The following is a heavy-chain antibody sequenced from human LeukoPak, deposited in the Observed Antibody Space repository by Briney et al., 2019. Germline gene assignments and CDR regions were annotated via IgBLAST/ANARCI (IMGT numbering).Heavy chain of an antibody. CDR1: GFTFSSYE. V-gene: IGHV3-48*03. CDR3: ARDLILADSSGSSAHDY. Sequence: GGSLRLSCAASGFTFSSYEMHWVRQAPGKGLEWVSYISSSDSTIYYADSVKGRFTISRDNAKNSLYLQMNSLRDEDTAVYYCARDLILADSSGSSAHDYWGQGTLVTVSS. J-gene: IGHJ4*02. D-gene: IGHD2-15*01. CDR2: ISSSDSTI.